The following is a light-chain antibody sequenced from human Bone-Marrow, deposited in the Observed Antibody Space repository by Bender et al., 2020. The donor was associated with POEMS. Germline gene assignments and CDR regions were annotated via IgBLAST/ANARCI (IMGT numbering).Light chain of an antibody. CDR3: QVWDSSTDHHV. Sequence: SYVLAQPPSVSVAPGETARITCGGNNIGSKSVHWYQQKSGQAPAVVVYDDNDRPSGIPERFSGSNSGNTATLTISEVEAGDEADYYCQVWDSSTDHHVFATGTKVTVL. CDR2: DDN. V-gene: IGLV3-21*02. CDR1: NIGSKS. J-gene: IGLJ1*01.